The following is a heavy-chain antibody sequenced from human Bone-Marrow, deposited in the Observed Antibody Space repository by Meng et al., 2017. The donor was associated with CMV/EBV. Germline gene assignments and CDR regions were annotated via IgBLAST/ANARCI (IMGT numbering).Heavy chain of an antibody. V-gene: IGHV1-2*02. J-gene: IGHJ5*02. CDR1: GYTFTGYY. CDR3: ARRAQPPKYSSSSAGWFDP. Sequence: ASVKVSCKASGYTFTGYYIHWVRQAPGQGLEWMGWTNSNSGGTNYAQKLQGRVTMTRDTSISTAYMELSTIRSDDTAVYYCARRAQPPKYSSSSAGWFDPWGQGNLVTVSS. CDR2: TNSNSGGT. D-gene: IGHD6-6*01.